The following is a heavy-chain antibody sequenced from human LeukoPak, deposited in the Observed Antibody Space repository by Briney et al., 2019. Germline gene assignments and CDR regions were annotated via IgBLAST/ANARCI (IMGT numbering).Heavy chain of an antibody. V-gene: IGHV4-34*01. D-gene: IGHD3-10*01. CDR1: GGSFSGYY. CDR3: ARGTMVRGTPSYFDY. Sequence: PSETLSLTCAVYGGSFSGYYWSWIRQPPGKGLEWIGEINHSGSTNYNPSLKSRVTISVDTSKNQFSLKLSSVTAADTAVYYCARGTMVRGTPSYFDYWGQGTLVTVSS. CDR2: INHSGST. J-gene: IGHJ4*02.